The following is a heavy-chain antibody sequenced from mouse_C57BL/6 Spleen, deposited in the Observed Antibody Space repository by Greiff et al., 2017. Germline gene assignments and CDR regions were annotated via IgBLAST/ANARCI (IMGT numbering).Heavy chain of an antibody. V-gene: IGHV1-61*01. CDR1: GYTFTSYW. CDR2: IYPSDSET. D-gene: IGHD1-1*01. Sequence: QVQLQQPGAELVRPGSSVKLSCKASGYTFTSYWMDWVKQRPGQGLEWIGNIYPSDSETHYNQKFKDKATLTVDKSSSTAYMQLSSLTSEDSAVYYCASRGGSSYGGYWGQGTTLTVSS. J-gene: IGHJ2*01. CDR3: ASRGGSSYGGY.